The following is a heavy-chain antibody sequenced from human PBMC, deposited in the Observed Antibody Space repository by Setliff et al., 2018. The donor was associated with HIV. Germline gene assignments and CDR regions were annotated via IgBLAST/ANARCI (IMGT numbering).Heavy chain of an antibody. CDR3: AGDRATVVRGAAFDI. CDR1: GFTFSEYY. V-gene: IGHV3-11*04. J-gene: IGHJ3*02. CDR2: ISRSGSTS. Sequence: GGSLRLSCAASGFTFSEYYMSWIRQAPGKGLEWVSYISRSGSTSYYSDSVKGPFTIYRDHAKNSMYLQMNSLRAEETAVYYCAGDRATVVRGAAFDIWGQGTMVTVSS. D-gene: IGHD3-10*01.